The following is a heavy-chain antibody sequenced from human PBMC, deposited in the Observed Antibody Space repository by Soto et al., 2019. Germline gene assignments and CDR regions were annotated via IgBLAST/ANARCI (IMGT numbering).Heavy chain of an antibody. CDR3: AKKAVVPAAISYYGMDV. Sequence: GGSLRLSCAAPGFTFSSYGMHWVRQAPGKGLEWVAVISYDGSNKYYADSVKGRFTISRDNSKNTLYLQMNSLRAEDTDVYYCAKKAVVPAAISYYGMDVWGQGTTVTVSS. J-gene: IGHJ6*02. CDR2: ISYDGSNK. D-gene: IGHD2-2*01. CDR1: GFTFSSYG. V-gene: IGHV3-30*18.